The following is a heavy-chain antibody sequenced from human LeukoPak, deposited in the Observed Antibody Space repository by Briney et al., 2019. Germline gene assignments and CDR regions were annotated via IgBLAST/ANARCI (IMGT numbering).Heavy chain of an antibody. J-gene: IGHJ4*02. CDR1: GFTFSTYG. Sequence: GGSLRLSCAASGFTFSTYGMTWVRQAPGKGLEWVSAISGSAAATFYADSVKGRFTISRDNSKNTLYLQMNSLRAEDTAVYYCAKRGPGSPQSGKYYFDYWGQGTLVTVSS. V-gene: IGHV3-23*01. CDR3: AKRGPGSPQSGKYYFDY. CDR2: ISGSAAAT. D-gene: IGHD3-10*01.